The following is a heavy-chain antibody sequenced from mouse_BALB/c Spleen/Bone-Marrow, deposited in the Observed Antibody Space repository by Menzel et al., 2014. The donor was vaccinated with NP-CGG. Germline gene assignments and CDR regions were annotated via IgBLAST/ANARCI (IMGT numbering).Heavy chain of an antibody. CDR2: INSNGGST. D-gene: IGHD1-1*01. J-gene: IGHJ2*01. CDR3: ARDYYGSSDY. CDR1: GFTFXSYG. V-gene: IGHV5-6-3*01. Sequence: VHVKQSGGGLVQPGGSLKLSCAASGFTFXSYGMSWVRQTPDKRLELVATINSNGGSTYYPDSVKGRFTISRDNAKNTLYLQMSSLKSEDTAMYYCARDYYGSSDYWGQGTTLTVSS.